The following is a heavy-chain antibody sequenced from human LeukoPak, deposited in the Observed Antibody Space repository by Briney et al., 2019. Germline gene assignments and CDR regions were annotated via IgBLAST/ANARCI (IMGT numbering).Heavy chain of an antibody. CDR3: ARDPYSGNYGNDYYYYMDV. D-gene: IGHD1-26*01. CDR1: GFTFSSYW. CDR2: ITSSGTYI. J-gene: IGHJ6*03. V-gene: IGHV3-21*01. Sequence: AGSLRLSCAASGFTFSSYWMSWVRQAPGKAMDWVSSITSSGTYIFYADSVKGRFTISRDNAKNSLYLQMDSLGPEDTAVYYCARDPYSGNYGNDYYYYMDVWGKGTTVTISS.